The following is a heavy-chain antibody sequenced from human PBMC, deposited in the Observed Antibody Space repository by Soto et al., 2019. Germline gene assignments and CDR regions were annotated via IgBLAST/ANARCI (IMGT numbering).Heavy chain of an antibody. D-gene: IGHD1-7*01. CDR1: GYTFTSYG. Sequence: QVPLVQPGTEVRKPGASVKVSCKASGYTFTSYGINWVRQAPGQGLEWMGWISGYNGNTDYVQRLQDRVTMTTDTSTRTAYMELRNLRSDDSAVYYCARTDLKLRGLDYWGQGTLVTVSS. CDR3: ARTDLKLRGLDY. V-gene: IGHV1-18*01. J-gene: IGHJ4*02. CDR2: ISGYNGNT.